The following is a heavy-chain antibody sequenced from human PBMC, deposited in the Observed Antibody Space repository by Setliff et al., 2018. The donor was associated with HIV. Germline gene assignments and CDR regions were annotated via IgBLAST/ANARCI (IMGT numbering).Heavy chain of an antibody. Sequence: AGGSLRLSCAAFEFRFSSYWMSWVRQAPGKGLEWVASIEQDGSEKYYVDSVKGRFTISRDNAKNSLYLQMNSLRAEDTAVYYCARRSSKTYSTSPLDYWGQGTLVTVSS. D-gene: IGHD6-6*01. CDR1: EFRFSSYW. CDR3: ARRSSKTYSTSPLDY. J-gene: IGHJ4*02. V-gene: IGHV3-7*03. CDR2: IEQDGSEK.